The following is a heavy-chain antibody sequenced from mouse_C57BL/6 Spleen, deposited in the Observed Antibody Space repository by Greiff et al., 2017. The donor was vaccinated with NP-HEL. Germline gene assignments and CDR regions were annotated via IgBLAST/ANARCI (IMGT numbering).Heavy chain of an antibody. CDR2: IDPSDSYT. J-gene: IGHJ2*01. V-gene: IGHV1-69*01. CDR3: ARRDDGYSYYCDY. D-gene: IGHD2-3*01. Sequence: QVQLQQPGAELVMPGASVKLSCKASGYTFTSYWMHWVKQRPGQGLEWIGEIDPSDSYTNYNQKFKGKSTLTVDKSSSTAYMKLSSLTSEDSAVYYCARRDDGYSYYCDYWGQGTTLTVSS. CDR1: GYTFTSYW.